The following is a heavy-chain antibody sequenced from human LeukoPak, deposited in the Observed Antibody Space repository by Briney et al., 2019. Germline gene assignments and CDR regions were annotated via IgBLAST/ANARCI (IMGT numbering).Heavy chain of an antibody. CDR3: ARDASPGTPPVDFDY. CDR1: GGTFSSYA. CDR2: IIPIFGTA. J-gene: IGHJ4*02. D-gene: IGHD3-16*01. Sequence: GASVKVSCKASGGTFSSYAISWVRQAPGQGLEWMGRIIPIFGTANYAQKFQGRVTITTDESTSTAYMELSSLRSEDTAVHYCARDASPGTPPVDFDYWGQGTLVTVSS. V-gene: IGHV1-69*05.